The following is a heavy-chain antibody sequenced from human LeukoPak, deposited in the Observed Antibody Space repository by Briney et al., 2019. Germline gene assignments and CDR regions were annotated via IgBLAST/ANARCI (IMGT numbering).Heavy chain of an antibody. CDR3: LVLYMDV. V-gene: IGHV3-48*01. CDR1: GFIFSSYS. CDR2: ITSSSSTI. J-gene: IGHJ6*03. Sequence: PGGSLRLSCAASGFIFSSYSMSWVRQAPGKGLEWVSYITSSSSTIYYVDSVKGRFTISRDSAKNSLYLQMSSLRAEDTAVYYCLVLYMDVWGKGTTVTVSS.